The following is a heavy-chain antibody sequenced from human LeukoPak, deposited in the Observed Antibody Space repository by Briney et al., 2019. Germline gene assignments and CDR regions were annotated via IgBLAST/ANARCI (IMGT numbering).Heavy chain of an antibody. V-gene: IGHV3-23*01. D-gene: IGHD3-3*01. CDR1: GFTFSSYV. J-gene: IGHJ4*02. CDR3: AKGWLVLSKGGFDC. CDR2: IGGSGSTT. Sequence: GGSLRLSCAASGFTFSSYVMNWVRQAPGKGLEWVSEIGGSGSTTNYADSVKGRFTISRDNSKKTLYLQMNSVRAEDTAVYYCAKGWLVLSKGGFDCWGQGTLVTVSS.